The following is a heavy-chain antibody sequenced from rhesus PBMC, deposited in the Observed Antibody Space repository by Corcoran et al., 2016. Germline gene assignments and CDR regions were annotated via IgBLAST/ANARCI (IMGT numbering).Heavy chain of an antibody. CDR1: GFTVSSYW. V-gene: IGHV3-11*01. J-gene: IGHJ4*01. D-gene: IGHD4-23*01. Sequence: EVQLAESGGGLVQPGGSLRLSCAASGFTVSSYWMSWFRHAPGKGLEWLSDIYGSTMYYGDSVKGRFTVTRDNAKNWLYLQMNSLRAEDTAVYYCTRNSNYKDKLGYYFDYWGQGVLVTVSS. CDR2: IYGSTM. CDR3: TRNSNYKDKLGYYFDY.